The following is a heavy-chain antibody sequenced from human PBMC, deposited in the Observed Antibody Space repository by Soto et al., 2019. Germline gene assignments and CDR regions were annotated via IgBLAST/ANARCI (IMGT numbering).Heavy chain of an antibody. D-gene: IGHD2-15*01. CDR3: AKDWTSEVVSATQGNHNWYDP. CDR2: ISHSGDST. CDR1: GFTFTSYA. J-gene: IGHJ5*02. Sequence: GGSLRLSCAASGFTFTSYAMNWVRQAPGKGLEWVSGISHSGDSTYYADSVKGRFTISRDNSKNTLYLQMSSLRAEDTAVYYCAKDWTSEVVSATQGNHNWYDPWGQGTLVTVSS. V-gene: IGHV3-23*01.